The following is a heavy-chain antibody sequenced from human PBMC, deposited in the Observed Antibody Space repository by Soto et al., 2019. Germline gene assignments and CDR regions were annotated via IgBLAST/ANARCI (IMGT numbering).Heavy chain of an antibody. Sequence: SETLSLTCSVSGGSISNTGYFWGWIRQPPGKGLEWIGTIYYSGPTSYNPSLKSRLTISVDTSKHQFSLTLTSVTAADTAVYYCARQNYCGTTTCYGYWGQGTLVTVSS. J-gene: IGHJ1*01. D-gene: IGHD2-2*01. CDR3: ARQNYCGTTTCYGY. CDR2: IYYSGPT. V-gene: IGHV4-39*01. CDR1: GGSISNTGYF.